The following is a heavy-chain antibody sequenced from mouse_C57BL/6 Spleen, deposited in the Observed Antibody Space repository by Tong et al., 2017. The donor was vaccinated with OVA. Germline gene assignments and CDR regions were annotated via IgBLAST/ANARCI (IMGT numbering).Heavy chain of an antibody. CDR2: IDPETGGT. J-gene: IGHJ4*01. CDR3: ARRAYDGAMDY. V-gene: IGHV1-15*01. Sequence: VQLQESGAELVRPGASVTLSCKASGYTFTDYEMHWVKQTPVHGLEWIGAIDPETGGTAYHEKFKGKATLTADKSSSTAYMQLSSLTSGDSAVYFCARRAYDGAMDYWGQGTSVTVSS. CDR1: GYTFTDYE. D-gene: IGHD2-12*01.